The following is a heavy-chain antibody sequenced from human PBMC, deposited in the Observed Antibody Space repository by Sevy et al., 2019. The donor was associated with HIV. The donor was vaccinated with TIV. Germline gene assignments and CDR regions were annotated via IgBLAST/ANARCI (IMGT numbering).Heavy chain of an antibody. V-gene: IGHV3-9*01. CDR3: VIEIESGGANF. J-gene: IGHJ1*01. CDR1: GLILRDRA. CDR2: MTMYSGSE. Sequence: HPGRASVKVSCTASGLILRDRAMHWVRQTPGKGLEWVSGMTMYSGSEDYADFVKGRFTISRDNAKNSLNLQMDSLTLEDTALYYCVIEIESGGANFWGQGTLVTVSS. D-gene: IGHD2-21*01.